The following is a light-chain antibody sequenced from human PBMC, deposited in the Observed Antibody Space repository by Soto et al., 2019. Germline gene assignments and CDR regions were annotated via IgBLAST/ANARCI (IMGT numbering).Light chain of an antibody. CDR1: QSIDNF. CDR3: QRLHSFPHS. Sequence: EIVLTQSPGTVSLSPGESATLSCRASQSIDNFLAWYQQRPGQPPRLLIYDASNRPTGIPARFSGSGSGTIFTLTISALAPEHFAVCYCQRLHSFPHSFGQGPKGDIK. V-gene: IGKV3-11*01. J-gene: IGKJ2*03. CDR2: DAS.